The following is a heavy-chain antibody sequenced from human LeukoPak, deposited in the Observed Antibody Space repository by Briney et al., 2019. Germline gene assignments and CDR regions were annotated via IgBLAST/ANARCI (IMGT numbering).Heavy chain of an antibody. CDR2: IYHSGST. CDR3: ARHMDSGSYYFAFDI. J-gene: IGHJ3*02. CDR1: GYSISSGYY. Sequence: KPSETLSLNCAVSGYSISSGYYWGWIRQPPGKGLEWIGSIYHSGSTYYNPSLKSRVTISVDTSKNQFSLKLSSVTAADTAVYYCARHMDSGSYYFAFDIWGQGTMVTVSS. V-gene: IGHV4-38-2*01. D-gene: IGHD1-26*01.